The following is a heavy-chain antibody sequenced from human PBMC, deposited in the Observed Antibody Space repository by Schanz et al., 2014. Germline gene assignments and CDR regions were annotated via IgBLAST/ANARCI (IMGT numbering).Heavy chain of an antibody. J-gene: IGHJ6*03. CDR2: IIPILGIA. CDR1: GGTFSSYT. D-gene: IGHD2-2*02. CDR3: ASTYCSSTSCYTGYYYMDV. Sequence: QVQLVQSGAEVKKPGSSVKVSCTASGGTFSSYTISWIRQAPGQGLEWMGRIIPILGIANYAQKFQGRVTITADKSTSTAYMELTSLRSEDTAVYYCASTYCSSTSCYTGYYYMDVWGKGTTVTVSS. V-gene: IGHV1-69*02.